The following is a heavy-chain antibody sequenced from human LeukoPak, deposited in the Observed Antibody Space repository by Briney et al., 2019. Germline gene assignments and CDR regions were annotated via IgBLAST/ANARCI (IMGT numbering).Heavy chain of an antibody. V-gene: IGHV3-74*01. Sequence: GGSLRLSCAASGFPFSIYWMHWVRQAPGKGLVWVSHINSDGSITNYADSVKGRCTISRDNARNRLFLEINSLRGEDTAVYYCVREEAPREGDDAFDIWGQGTMVTVSS. J-gene: IGHJ3*02. CDR2: INSDGSIT. D-gene: IGHD3-16*01. CDR1: GFPFSIYW. CDR3: VREEAPREGDDAFDI.